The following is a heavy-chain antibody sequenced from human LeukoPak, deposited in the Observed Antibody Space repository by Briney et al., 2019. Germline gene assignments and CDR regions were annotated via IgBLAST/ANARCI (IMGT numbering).Heavy chain of an antibody. CDR3: ARSGSGYLRYYFNY. V-gene: IGHV4-34*01. CDR1: GGSFSGFY. J-gene: IGHJ4*02. D-gene: IGHD5-12*01. CDR2: INHSGST. Sequence: SETLSLTCAVYGGSFSGFYWTWIRQPPGKGLEWIGEINHSGSTNYNPSLESRVTISVDTSKNQFSLKLSSVTAADTAVYYCARSGSGYLRYYFNYWGQGTLVTVSS.